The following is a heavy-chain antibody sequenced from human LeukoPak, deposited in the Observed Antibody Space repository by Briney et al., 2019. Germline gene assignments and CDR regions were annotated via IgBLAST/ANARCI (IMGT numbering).Heavy chain of an antibody. CDR1: GFTFSRYG. D-gene: IGHD3-10*01. V-gene: IGHV3-30*02. CDR2: IRYDGSNK. J-gene: IGHJ4*02. Sequence: PGGSLRLSCAASGFTFSRYGMHWVRQAPGKGLEWVAFIRYDGSNKYYADSVKGRFTISRDNSKNTLYLQMNSLRAEDTAVYYCAGASYQRITMVRGVTPGGYDYWGQGTLVTVSS. CDR3: AGASYQRITMVRGVTPGGYDY.